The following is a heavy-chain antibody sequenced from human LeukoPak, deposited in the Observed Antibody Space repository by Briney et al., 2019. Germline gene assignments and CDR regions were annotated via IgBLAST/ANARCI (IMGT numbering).Heavy chain of an antibody. V-gene: IGHV1-2*02. J-gene: IGHJ3*02. CDR2: INPNSGGT. CDR3: ATIKAKDAFDI. CDR1: GKTFTGYY. Sequence: ASVTVTCMTSGKTFTGYYIHWVRQAPAQGPEWMGWINPNSGGTNYAQKFQGRVTLTRDTSISTAYMELTRLGSDDTAVYYCATIKAKDAFDIWGQGTMVTVSS.